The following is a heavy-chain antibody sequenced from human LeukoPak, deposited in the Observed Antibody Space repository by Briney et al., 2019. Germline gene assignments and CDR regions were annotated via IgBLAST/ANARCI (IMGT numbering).Heavy chain of an antibody. J-gene: IGHJ4*02. D-gene: IGHD4-17*01. V-gene: IGHV3-64D*09. CDR3: VRGRGVLTTVTAHYFDY. CDR1: GFTFSSYG. CDR2: ISSDGGST. Sequence: GGSLRLSCSGSGFTFSSYGMHWVRQAPGKGLEYVSAISSDGGSTYYGDSVKGRFTISRDNSRNSLYLRMSSLSTEDTAVYYCVRGRGVLTTVTAHYFDYWGRGTLVTVSS.